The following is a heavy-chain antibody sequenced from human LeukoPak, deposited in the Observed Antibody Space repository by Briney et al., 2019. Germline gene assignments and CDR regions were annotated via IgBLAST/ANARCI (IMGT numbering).Heavy chain of an antibody. D-gene: IGHD6-6*01. CDR1: GGSISSGSYY. J-gene: IGHJ5*02. V-gene: IGHV4-61*02. Sequence: PSETLSLTCTVSGGSISSGSYYWSWIRQPAGKGLEWIGRIYTSGSTNYNPSLKSRVTISVDTPKNQFSLKLSSVTAADTAVYYCARGPVSIAARPGWFDPWGQGTLVTVSS. CDR3: ARGPVSIAARPGWFDP. CDR2: IYTSGST.